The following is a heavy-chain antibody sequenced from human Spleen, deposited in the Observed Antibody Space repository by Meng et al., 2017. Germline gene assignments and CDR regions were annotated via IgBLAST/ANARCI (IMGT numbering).Heavy chain of an antibody. J-gene: IGHJ4*02. CDR2: INPSGGST. CDR3: ARVEGYSTNWDPKFDF. CDR1: GYTFTGYY. D-gene: IGHD6-13*01. V-gene: IGHV1-46*01. Sequence: QGRLVQSGTELKRPGASVKVSCKASGYTFTGYYMHWVRQAPGQGLEWMGIINPSGGSTTYAQKFQGRVTMTRDTSTSTVYMELSSLRSEDTAVYYCARVEGYSTNWDPKFDFWGQGTLVTVSS.